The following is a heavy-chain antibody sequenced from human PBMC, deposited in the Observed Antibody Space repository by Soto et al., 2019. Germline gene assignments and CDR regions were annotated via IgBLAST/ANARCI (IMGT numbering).Heavy chain of an antibody. V-gene: IGHV3-33*01. CDR1: GFTFSSYG. Sequence: PVGSLRLSCAASGFTFSSYGVHWVRQAPGKGLEWVAVIWYDGSNKYYADSVKGRFTISRDNSKNTLYLQMNSLRAEDTAVYYCARDREQQLAHFDYWGQGTLVTVSS. CDR3: ARDREQQLAHFDY. D-gene: IGHD6-13*01. J-gene: IGHJ4*02. CDR2: IWYDGSNK.